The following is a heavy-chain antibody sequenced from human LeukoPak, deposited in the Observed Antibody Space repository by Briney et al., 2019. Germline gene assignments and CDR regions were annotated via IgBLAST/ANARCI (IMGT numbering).Heavy chain of an antibody. CDR2: LYPGVSDT. J-gene: IGHJ4*02. CDR1: GHSFTSYW. Sequence: LGGSLKISCKGSGHSFTSYWIGWVRQMPGKGLEWMRILYPGVSDTSYSPSCQGQVTISAHKSISTAYQQWSSLKAPDTAMYYCAREVFRGYCSGGSCEKRSYFDYWGQGTLVTVSS. D-gene: IGHD2-15*01. V-gene: IGHV5-51*01. CDR3: AREVFRGYCSGGSCEKRSYFDY.